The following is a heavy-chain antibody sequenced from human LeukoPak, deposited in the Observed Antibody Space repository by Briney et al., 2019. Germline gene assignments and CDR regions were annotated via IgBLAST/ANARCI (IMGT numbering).Heavy chain of an antibody. D-gene: IGHD2-2*01. Sequence: GGSLRLSCAASGFTFSSYWMTWVRQAPGKGLEWAGNLKEDGSQKYYVDSVKGRFTISRDNAKNSLYLQMNSLRVEDTAVYYCASYCSGTSCYSFDYWGQGTLVTVSS. CDR1: GFTFSSYW. J-gene: IGHJ4*02. CDR2: LKEDGSQK. CDR3: ASYCSGTSCYSFDY. V-gene: IGHV3-7*01.